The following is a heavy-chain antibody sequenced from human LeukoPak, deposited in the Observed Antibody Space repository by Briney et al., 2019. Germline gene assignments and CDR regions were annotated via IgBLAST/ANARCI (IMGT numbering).Heavy chain of an antibody. J-gene: IGHJ4*02. V-gene: IGHV3-23*01. CDR2: ISGSGDTT. CDR1: GFTFGDYV. D-gene: IGHD6-13*01. Sequence: GGSLRLSCRASGFTFGDYVMSWFRQAPGKGLEWVSAISGSGDTTYYADSVKGRFTISRDNSKNTLYLQMNSLRAEDTAVYYCAKDEQQQLVRTFDYWGQGTLVTVSS. CDR3: AKDEQQQLVRTFDY.